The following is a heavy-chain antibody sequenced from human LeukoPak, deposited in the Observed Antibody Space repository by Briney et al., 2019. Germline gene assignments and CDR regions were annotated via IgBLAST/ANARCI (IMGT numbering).Heavy chain of an antibody. J-gene: IGHJ5*02. Sequence: PSETLSLTCAVYGGSFSGYYWSWIRQPPGKGLEWIGEINHSGSTNYNPSLKSRVTISVDTSKNQFSLKLSSVTAADTAVYYCARHLGFCSSTSCSTSRFDPWGQGTLVTVSS. CDR2: INHSGST. D-gene: IGHD2-2*01. CDR3: ARHLGFCSSTSCSTSRFDP. V-gene: IGHV4-34*01. CDR1: GGSFSGYY.